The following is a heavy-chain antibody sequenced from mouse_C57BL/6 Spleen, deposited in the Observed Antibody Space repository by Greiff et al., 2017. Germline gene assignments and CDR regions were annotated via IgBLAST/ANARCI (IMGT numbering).Heavy chain of an antibody. D-gene: IGHD1-1*01. J-gene: IGHJ2*01. Sequence: VKLQESGAELVKPGASVKISCKASGYAFSSYWMNWVKQRPGKGLEWIGQIYPGDGDTNYNGKFKGKATLTADKSSSTAYMQLSSLTSEDSAVYFCARGITTVGGFDYWGQGTTLTVSS. CDR1: GYAFSSYW. CDR2: IYPGDGDT. V-gene: IGHV1-80*01. CDR3: ARGITTVGGFDY.